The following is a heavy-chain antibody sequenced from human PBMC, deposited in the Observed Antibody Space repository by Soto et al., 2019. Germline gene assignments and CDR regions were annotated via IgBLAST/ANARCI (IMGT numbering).Heavy chain of an antibody. Sequence: PGGSLRLSCAASGFTVSSNYMSRVRQAPGKGLEWVSVIYSGGSTYYADSVKGRFTISRDNSKNTLYLQMNSLRAEDTAVYYCARSGGYSSGWYSPELDYWGQGTLVTVSS. D-gene: IGHD6-19*01. CDR1: GFTVSSNY. CDR3: ARSGGYSSGWYSPELDY. J-gene: IGHJ4*02. V-gene: IGHV3-53*01. CDR2: IYSGGST.